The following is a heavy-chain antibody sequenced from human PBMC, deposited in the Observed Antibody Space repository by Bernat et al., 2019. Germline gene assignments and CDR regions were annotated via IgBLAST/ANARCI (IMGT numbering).Heavy chain of an antibody. Sequence: EVQLVQSGAEVKKPGESLRISCKGSGYSFTSYWISWVRQMPGKGLEWMGRIDPSDSYTNYSPSFQGHVTISADKSISTAYLQWSSLKALDTAMYYCARRFVCTSCHRGGMDVWGQGTTVTVSS. J-gene: IGHJ6*02. CDR1: GYSFTSYW. V-gene: IGHV5-10-1*03. CDR2: IDPSDSYT. D-gene: IGHD2-2*01. CDR3: ARRFVCTSCHRGGMDV.